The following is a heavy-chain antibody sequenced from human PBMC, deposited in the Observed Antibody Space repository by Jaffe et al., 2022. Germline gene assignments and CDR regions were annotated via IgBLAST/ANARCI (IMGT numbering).Heavy chain of an antibody. V-gene: IGHV4-59*01. CDR1: GGSISSYY. CDR3: AREMRGARSVEWSLPPHWFDP. J-gene: IGHJ5*02. D-gene: IGHD3-3*01. CDR2: IYYSGST. Sequence: QVQLQESGPGLVKPSETLSLTCTVSGGSISSYYWSWIRQPPGKGLEWIGYIYYSGSTNYNPSLKSRVTISVDTSKNQFSLKLSSVTAADTAVYYCAREMRGARSVEWSLPPHWFDPWGQGTLVTVSS.